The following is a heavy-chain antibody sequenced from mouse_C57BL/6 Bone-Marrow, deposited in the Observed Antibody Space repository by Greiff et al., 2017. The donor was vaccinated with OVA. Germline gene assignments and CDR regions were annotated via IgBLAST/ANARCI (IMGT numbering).Heavy chain of an antibody. Sequence: QVQLQQPGAELVKPGASVKLSCKASGYTFTSYWMQWVKQRPGQGLEWIGEIDPSDSYTNYNHKFKGKATLTVDTSSSTAYMQLSSLTSEDSAVYYCARSQGSWFAYWGQGTLVTVSA. CDR1: GYTFTSYW. V-gene: IGHV1-50*01. CDR2: IDPSDSYT. J-gene: IGHJ3*01. CDR3: ARSQGSWFAY. D-gene: IGHD3-3*01.